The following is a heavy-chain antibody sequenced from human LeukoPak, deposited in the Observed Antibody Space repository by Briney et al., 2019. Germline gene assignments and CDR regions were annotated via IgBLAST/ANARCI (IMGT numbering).Heavy chain of an antibody. CDR2: INPNSGGT. V-gene: IGHV1-2*06. CDR3: ARGPPNWGYDY. D-gene: IGHD7-27*01. CDR1: GYTFTGYY. Sequence: ASVKVSCKASGYTFTGYYIHWMRQAPGQGLEWMGRINPNSGGTNYAQKFQGRVTMARDTSISTAYMELSSLRSDDTAVYYCARGPPNWGYDYWGPGTLVTVSS. J-gene: IGHJ4*02.